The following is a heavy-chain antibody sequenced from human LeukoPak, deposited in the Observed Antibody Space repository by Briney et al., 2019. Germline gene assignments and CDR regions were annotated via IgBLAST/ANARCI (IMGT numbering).Heavy chain of an antibody. CDR3: TTFYHEYSPY. D-gene: IGHD2/OR15-2a*01. CDR2: IKSNADGGTP. J-gene: IGHJ4*02. CDR1: GFSFMNAW. V-gene: IGHV3-15*01. Sequence: GGSLRLSCAASGFSFMNAWMIWVRQAPGKGLEWVGRIKSNADGGTPDYAAPARGRFTISRDDSKNTLYLQMNSLKTEDTAVYYCTTFYHEYSPYWGRATLVTVSS.